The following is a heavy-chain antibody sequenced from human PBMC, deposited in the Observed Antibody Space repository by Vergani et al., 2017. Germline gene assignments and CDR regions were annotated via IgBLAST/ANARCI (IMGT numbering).Heavy chain of an antibody. CDR1: GYSITNYW. J-gene: IGHJ5*02. Sequence: EVQLVQSGAEVKKPGESLKIFCQGSGYSITNYWIAWVRQRPGKGLEWMGSIYAGDSDVRYSPSFQGQVTMSVDKSLSTAYLQWSSLKTSYTATYYCAKTHACSSLYSSYNWFDPWGQGTQVTVSS. CDR2: IYAGDSDV. D-gene: IGHD3-3*01. CDR3: AKTHACSSLYSSYNWFDP. V-gene: IGHV5-51*03.